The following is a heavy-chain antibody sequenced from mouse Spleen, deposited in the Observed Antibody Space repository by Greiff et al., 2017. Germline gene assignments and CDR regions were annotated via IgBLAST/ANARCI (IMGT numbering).Heavy chain of an antibody. CDR1: GYSITSGYD. CDR3: ARGGGRRGNYYAMDY. CDR2: ISYSGST. V-gene: IGHV3-1*01. J-gene: IGHJ4*01. Sequence: EVKLMESGPGMVKPSQSLSLTCTVTGYSITSGYDWHWIRHFPGNKLEWMGYISYSGSTNYNPSLKSRISITHDTSKNHFFLKLNSVTTEDTATYYCARGGGRRGNYYAMDYWGQGTSVTVSS.